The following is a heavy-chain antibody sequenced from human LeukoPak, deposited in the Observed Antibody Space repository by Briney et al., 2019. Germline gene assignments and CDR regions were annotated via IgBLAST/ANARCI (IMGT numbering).Heavy chain of an antibody. CDR3: TKDPPLMITFGGVIS. CDR2: ISGSGGTT. D-gene: IGHD3-16*02. V-gene: IGHV3-23*01. J-gene: IGHJ5*02. CDR1: GFTFNSYA. Sequence: GGSLRLSCAASGFTFNSYAMTWVRQAPGKGLEWVSGISGSGGTTYYADSVQGRFTISRDNSKNTLYLQMKSLRAEDTAIYYCTKDPPLMITFGGVISWGQGTPVTVSS.